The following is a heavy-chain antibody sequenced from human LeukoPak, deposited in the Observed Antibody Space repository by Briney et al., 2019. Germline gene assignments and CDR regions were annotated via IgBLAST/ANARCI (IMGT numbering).Heavy chain of an antibody. V-gene: IGHV1-18*01. D-gene: IGHD3-16*02. CDR1: GYTFTSYG. CDR2: ISAYNGNT. J-gene: IGHJ4*02. Sequence: ASVKVSCKASGYTFTSYGISWVRQAPGQGLEWMGWISAYNGNTNYAQKLQGRVTMTTDTSTSTAYMELSSLRSEDTAVYYCARDLYDYVWGSYRPSDYWGQGTLVTVSS. CDR3: ARDLYDYVWGSYRPSDY.